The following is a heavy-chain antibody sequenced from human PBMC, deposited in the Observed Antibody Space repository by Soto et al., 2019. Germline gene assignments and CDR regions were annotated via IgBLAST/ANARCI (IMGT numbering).Heavy chain of an antibody. CDR1: GGSISSYY. CDR3: ARAGYSGSYLTPNWFDP. V-gene: IGHV4-59*01. Sequence: SETLSLTCTVSGGSISSYYWSWIRQPPGKGLEWIGYIYYSGSTNYNPSLKSRVTISVDTSKNQFSLKLSSVTAADTAVYYCARAGYSGSYLTPNWFDPWGQGTLVPSPQ. D-gene: IGHD1-26*01. CDR2: IYYSGST. J-gene: IGHJ5*02.